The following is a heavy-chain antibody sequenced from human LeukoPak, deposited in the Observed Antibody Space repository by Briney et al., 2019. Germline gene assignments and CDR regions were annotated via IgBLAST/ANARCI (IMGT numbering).Heavy chain of an antibody. CDR3: AREAGYSSSWYDEYYYYYMDV. V-gene: IGHV1-8*03. Sequence: ASVKVSCKASGYTFTNYDINWVRQATGQGPEWMAWLNPNSGETGFAQKFQGRLTITRDTSINTAYMELSSLESADTAVYYCAREAGYSSSWYDEYYYYYMDVWGKGTTVTISS. D-gene: IGHD6-13*01. CDR2: LNPNSGET. CDR1: GYTFTNYD. J-gene: IGHJ6*03.